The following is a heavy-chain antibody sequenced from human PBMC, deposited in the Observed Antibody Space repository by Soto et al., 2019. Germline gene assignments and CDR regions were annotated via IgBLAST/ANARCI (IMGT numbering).Heavy chain of an antibody. J-gene: IGHJ4*02. CDR1: GTSFSNYF. CDR3: ARQYSMAYFDY. Sequence: QVQLVQSGAEVKKPGSSVKISCRSSGTSFSNYFIGWVRQAPGHGLEGMGDIIPMLGTPKYAQKFQGRVTITADESTSTAYLELNSLRVEDTAIYYCARQYSMAYFDYWGQGTLVRVSS. CDR2: IIPMLGTP. V-gene: IGHV1-69*01. D-gene: IGHD2-21*01.